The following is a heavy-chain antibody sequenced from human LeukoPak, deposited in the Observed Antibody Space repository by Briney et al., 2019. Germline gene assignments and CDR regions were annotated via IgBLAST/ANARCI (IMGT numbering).Heavy chain of an antibody. CDR2: IRQDGGKK. CDR3: ARYYYASAFDY. D-gene: IGHD3-10*01. CDR1: GFTFSSYW. J-gene: IGHJ4*02. Sequence: QPGGSLRLSCTASGFTFSSYWMTWVRQTPEEGLEWVANIRQDGGKKDYVASVKGRFTISRDNAKNSLYLQMNSLRAEDTAVYYCARYYYASAFDYWGQGTLVTVSS. V-gene: IGHV3-7*01.